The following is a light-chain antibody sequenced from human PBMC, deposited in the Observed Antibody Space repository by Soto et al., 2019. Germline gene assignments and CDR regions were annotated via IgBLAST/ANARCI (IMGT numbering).Light chain of an antibody. J-gene: IGKJ3*01. CDR1: QDISNY. CDR3: QQYDNLLVT. Sequence: DIQMTQSPSSLSASVGDRVTITCQASQDISNYLNWYQQKPGKAPKLLIYDASNLETGVPSRFSGSVSGTDFTFPISSLQPEDIATYYCQQYDNLLVTFGPGTKVDIK. V-gene: IGKV1-33*01. CDR2: DAS.